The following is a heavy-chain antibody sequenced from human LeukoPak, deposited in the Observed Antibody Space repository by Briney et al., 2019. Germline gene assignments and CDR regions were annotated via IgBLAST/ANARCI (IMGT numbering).Heavy chain of an antibody. J-gene: IGHJ4*02. CDR3: ARSFGIAVAGCFDY. CDR2: ISGSGGST. Sequence: PGGSLRLSCAASGFTFSSYAMSWVRQAPGKGLGWVSAISGSGGSTYYADSVKGRFTISRDNSKNTLYLQMNSLRAEDTAVYYCARSFGIAVAGCFDYWGQGTLVTVSS. D-gene: IGHD6-19*01. V-gene: IGHV3-23*01. CDR1: GFTFSSYA.